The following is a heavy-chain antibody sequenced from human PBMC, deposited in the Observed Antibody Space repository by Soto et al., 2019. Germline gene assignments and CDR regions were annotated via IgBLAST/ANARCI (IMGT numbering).Heavy chain of an antibody. D-gene: IGHD2-15*01. CDR2: ISGSAGTT. Sequence: PVGSLRLSCSSSVFTFSSYSMSCVRHSPGKGLEWVSSISGSAGTTYYADSVKGHLNISRDNSKSTLYLQMNNLRAEDTAVYYCAKEWSSGMDGWGQGTMVTVS. CDR3: AKEWSSGMDG. V-gene: IGHV3-23*01. J-gene: IGHJ6*01. CDR1: VFTFSSYS.